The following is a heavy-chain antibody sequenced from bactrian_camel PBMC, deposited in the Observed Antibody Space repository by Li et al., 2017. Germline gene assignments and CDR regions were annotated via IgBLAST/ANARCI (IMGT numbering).Heavy chain of an antibody. CDR1: GFTDSRNC. Sequence: HVQLVESGGGSVQAGGSLRLSCAGSGFTDSRNCMGWLRQAPGQEREGVAVIWRNGGTTYYADAVKGRFTISQDKAKNTMYLQLNNLKPEDTSVYYCAADRGYGLGCLSDSGYWGQGTQVTVS. CDR3: AADRGYGLGCLSDSGY. V-gene: IGHV3-3*01. J-gene: IGHJ6*01. CDR2: IWRNGGTT. D-gene: IGHD1*01.